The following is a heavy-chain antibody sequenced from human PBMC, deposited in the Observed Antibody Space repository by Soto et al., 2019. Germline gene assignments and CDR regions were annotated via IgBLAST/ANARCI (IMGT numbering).Heavy chain of an antibody. V-gene: IGHV1-18*01. J-gene: IGHJ5*02. CDR2: ISGHNGNT. CDR3: VRVWQLSP. CDR1: GDTLPNYG. D-gene: IGHD1-1*01. Sequence: QFQLVQSGDEVKKTGASVTVSCMASGDTLPNYGISWGRQAPGQLLFWMGVISGHNGNTLYAQDVQGRLTLTIDTTSNPANMKLMTLKIDETDLSYYVRVWQLSPRGPRTLVPVSS.